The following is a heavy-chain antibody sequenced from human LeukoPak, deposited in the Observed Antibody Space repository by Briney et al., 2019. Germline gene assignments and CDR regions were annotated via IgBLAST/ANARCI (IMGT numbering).Heavy chain of an antibody. CDR1: GYTFTSYG. Sequence: GASVKVSCKASGYTFTSYGISWVRQAPGQGLEWMGWISAYNGNTNYAQKLQGRVTMTADTSTSTAYMELRSLGSDDTAAYYCARDDAVTTDRYSDYWGQGTLVTVSS. CDR3: ARDDAVTTDRYSDY. D-gene: IGHD4-17*01. CDR2: ISAYNGNT. J-gene: IGHJ4*02. V-gene: IGHV1-18*01.